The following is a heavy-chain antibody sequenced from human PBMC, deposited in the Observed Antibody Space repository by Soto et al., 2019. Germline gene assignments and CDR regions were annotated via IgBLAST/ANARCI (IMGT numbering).Heavy chain of an antibody. V-gene: IGHV4-59*01. J-gene: IGHJ4*02. CDR3: VTDDEGNFFHY. CDR2: IYHSGST. CDR1: GGSISSYY. Sequence: SETLSLTCTVSGGSISSYYWSWIRQTAGKGLEWLAYIYHSGSTNYNPSLKGRVTISIDTSRNQFSLKLTSVTAADTGIYYCVTDDEGNFFHYWGKGSLVPVSS.